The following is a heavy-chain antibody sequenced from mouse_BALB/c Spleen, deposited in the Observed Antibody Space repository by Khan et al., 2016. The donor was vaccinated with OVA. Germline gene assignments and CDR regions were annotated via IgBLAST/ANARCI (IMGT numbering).Heavy chain of an antibody. D-gene: IGHD1-2*01. Sequence: VQLKQSGAELARPGASVKLSCKASGYTFTDYYINWVKQRTGQGLEWIGEIYPRSGNTYYNEKFKGKATLTGDKSSSIAYMQLSSLTSEDSAVYFCARRNYFGYTFAYWGQGTLVTVSA. J-gene: IGHJ3*01. CDR1: GYTFTDYY. V-gene: IGHV1-77*01. CDR3: ARRNYFGYTFAY. CDR2: IYPRSGNT.